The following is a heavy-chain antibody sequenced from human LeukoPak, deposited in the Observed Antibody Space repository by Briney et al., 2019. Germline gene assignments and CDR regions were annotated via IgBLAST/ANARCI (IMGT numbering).Heavy chain of an antibody. CDR2: IYYTGST. Sequence: SETLSLTCTVSGGSINGYYWSWIRQSPGKGLESLGYIYYTGSTNYNPSLKSRVTMSVDTSRSQFFLRLSSVTAADTAVYYCARFSEYYHSSVHYLDYWGQGTLVSVSS. CDR1: GGSINGYY. CDR3: ARFSEYYHSSVHYLDY. V-gene: IGHV4-59*01. D-gene: IGHD3-22*01. J-gene: IGHJ4*02.